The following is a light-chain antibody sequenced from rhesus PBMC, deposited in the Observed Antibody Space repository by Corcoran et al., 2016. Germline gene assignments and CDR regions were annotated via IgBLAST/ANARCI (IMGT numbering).Light chain of an antibody. CDR2: DAS. J-gene: IGKJ4*01. CDR3: PHGYGIPLT. V-gene: IGKV1-74*01. CDR1: QDINNN. Sequence: DIQMTQSPSSLSASVGDRITITCQASQDINNNLAWYQQKPGQVPKLLIFDASTLQGGVPSRFSGFGAGTDFTLTISSLQSEDLATYYCPHGYGIPLTFGGGTKVEIK.